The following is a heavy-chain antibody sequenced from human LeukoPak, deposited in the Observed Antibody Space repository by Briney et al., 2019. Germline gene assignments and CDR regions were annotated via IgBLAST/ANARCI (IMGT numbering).Heavy chain of an antibody. CDR3: ARSYSNKNIDY. J-gene: IGHJ4*02. CDR2: ITGSGGTT. D-gene: IGHD2-21*01. CDR1: GFRFSSYA. V-gene: IGHV3-23*01. Sequence: GGSLRLSCAASGFRFSSYAMTWVRQAPGRGLEWVSAITGSGGTTYYAESVKGRFTISRDNSKNTMHLQMNSLRAEDTAVYYCARSYSNKNIDYWGQGTLVTVSS.